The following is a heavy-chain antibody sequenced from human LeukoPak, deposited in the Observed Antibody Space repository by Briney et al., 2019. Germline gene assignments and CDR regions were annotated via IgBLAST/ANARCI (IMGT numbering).Heavy chain of an antibody. CDR3: ARGGVKYRIAVAGINYYYGMDV. Sequence: SETLSLTCAVYGGSFSGYYWSWIRQPPGKGLEWIGEINHSGSTNYNPSLKSRVTISVDTSKNQFSLKLSSVTAADTAVYYCARGGVKYRIAVAGINYYYGMDVWGQGTTVTVSS. CDR2: INHSGST. J-gene: IGHJ6*02. V-gene: IGHV4-34*01. D-gene: IGHD6-19*01. CDR1: GGSFSGYY.